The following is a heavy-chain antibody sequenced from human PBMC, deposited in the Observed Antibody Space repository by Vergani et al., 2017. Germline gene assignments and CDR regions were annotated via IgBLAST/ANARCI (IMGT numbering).Heavy chain of an antibody. J-gene: IGHJ4*02. CDR2: IWFDGSNK. CDR3: ANEGSANRIRGWLDH. Sequence: QLVESGGGVVQPGRSLRLSCAVSGFIFRRSGIHWVRQAPGKGLEWVAFIWFDGSNKYYGDSVKGRFTISRDNSRNTAFLQMDNLRFDDTAVYYCANEGSANRIRGWLDHWGQGALVTVSS. D-gene: IGHD3-10*01. V-gene: IGHV3-30*02. CDR1: GFIFRRSG.